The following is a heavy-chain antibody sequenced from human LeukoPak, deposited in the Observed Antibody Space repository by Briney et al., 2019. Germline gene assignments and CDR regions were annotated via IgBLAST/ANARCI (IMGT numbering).Heavy chain of an antibody. Sequence: GGSLRLSCAASGFSVSSNYISWVRQAPGKGLEWVSVIYSGGSTKHADSVKARFTISRDNSKNTVYLQMNSLRAEDTAVYYCARATLDNWGQGTLVTVSS. CDR1: GFSVSSNY. CDR3: ARATLDN. CDR2: IYSGGST. J-gene: IGHJ4*02. V-gene: IGHV3-53*01.